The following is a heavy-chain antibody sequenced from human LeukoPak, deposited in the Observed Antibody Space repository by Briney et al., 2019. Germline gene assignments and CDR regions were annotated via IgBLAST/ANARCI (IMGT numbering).Heavy chain of an antibody. Sequence: SETLSLTCTVSGGSISSYYWSWIRQPAGKGMQWIRRIHRSGSTNYNPSLKSRVTMSVDTSENQFSLKLSSVTAADTAVYYCARDIYNWNFFDYWGQGTLVTVSS. J-gene: IGHJ4*02. V-gene: IGHV4-4*07. CDR3: ARDIYNWNFFDY. CDR2: IHRSGST. CDR1: GGSISSYY. D-gene: IGHD1-20*01.